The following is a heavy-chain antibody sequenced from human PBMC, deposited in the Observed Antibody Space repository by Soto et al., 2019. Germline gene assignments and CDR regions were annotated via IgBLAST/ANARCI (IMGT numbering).Heavy chain of an antibody. D-gene: IGHD6-6*01. V-gene: IGHV4-4*07. J-gene: IGHJ3*02. Sequence: QVQLQESGPGLVKPSETLSLTCTVSGGSISSFYWNWIRLSAGKRLEWIGRIYLSGTTTYNPSLQSRVTMSVDTSKNQFSLKLNSLTAADTAVYYCARSPSTSSIGTFDIWGQGTQVTVSS. CDR1: GGSISSFY. CDR3: ARSPSTSSIGTFDI. CDR2: IYLSGTT.